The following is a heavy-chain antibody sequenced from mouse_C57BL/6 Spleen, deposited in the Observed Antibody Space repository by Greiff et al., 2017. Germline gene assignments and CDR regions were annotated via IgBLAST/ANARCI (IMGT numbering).Heavy chain of an antibody. Sequence: VQLQQSGAELVRPGASVKLSCTASGFNITDDYMHWVKQRPEQGLEWIGWIVPENGDTEYASKFQGKATITADTSSNPAYLQLSSLTSEDTAVYYYTTGLEASWFAYWGQGTLVTVAT. J-gene: IGHJ3*01. V-gene: IGHV14-4*01. CDR3: TTGLEASWFAY. CDR1: GFNITDDY. CDR2: IVPENGDT.